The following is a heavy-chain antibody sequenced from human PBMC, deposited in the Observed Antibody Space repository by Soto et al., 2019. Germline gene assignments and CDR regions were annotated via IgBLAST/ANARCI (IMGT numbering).Heavy chain of an antibody. J-gene: IGHJ6*02. CDR1: GYRFTSYW. D-gene: IGHD3-10*01. Sequence: EVQLVQSGPEVKKPGESLKISCEASGYRFTSYWIAWVHQMPGKGLEWMGLIYPGDSETRYSLSFQGQVTISVDKSINTAYLHWSSLKASDTAMYFCARPEHYYGTGSDTGSMDVWGQGTTVTVSS. CDR3: ARPEHYYGTGSDTGSMDV. V-gene: IGHV5-51*07. CDR2: IYPGDSET.